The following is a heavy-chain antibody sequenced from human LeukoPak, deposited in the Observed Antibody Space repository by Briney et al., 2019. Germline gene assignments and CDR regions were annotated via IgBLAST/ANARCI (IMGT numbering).Heavy chain of an antibody. J-gene: IGHJ4*02. CDR2: FSGVGGTS. CDR1: GFTLTNYA. D-gene: IGHD1-1*01. V-gene: IGHV3-23*01. Sequence: GGSLRLSCAASGFTLTNYAMNWVRQAPGKGLEWVSGFSGVGGTSSYADFVKGRFTISRDNSRNALFLQMNSLRADDTAVYHCAKGKGNTWMFDYWGQGTAVTVSS. CDR3: AKGKGNTWMFDY.